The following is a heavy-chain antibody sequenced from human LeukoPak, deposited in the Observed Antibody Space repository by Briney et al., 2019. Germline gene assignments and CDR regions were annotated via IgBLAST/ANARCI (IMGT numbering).Heavy chain of an antibody. Sequence: GRSLRLSCAASGFTFSSYGMHWVRQAPGKGLEWVAVIWYDGSNKYYADSVKGRFTISRDNSKNTLYLQMGSLRPEDMAVYYCARGVAASYYYYGMDVWGQGTTVTVSS. CDR3: ARGVAASYYYYGMDV. CDR2: IWYDGSNK. D-gene: IGHD3-10*01. J-gene: IGHJ6*02. CDR1: GFTFSSYG. V-gene: IGHV3-33*01.